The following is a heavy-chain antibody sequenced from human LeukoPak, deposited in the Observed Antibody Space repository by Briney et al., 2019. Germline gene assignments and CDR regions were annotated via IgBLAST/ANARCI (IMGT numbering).Heavy chain of an antibody. V-gene: IGHV3-64D*09. D-gene: IGHD3-22*01. CDR1: GFTFSRYP. CDR3: ARGHHYYDSSAYYY. CDR2: ISGNGGST. J-gene: IGHJ4*02. Sequence: GGSLRLSCSASGFTFSRYPMHWVRQAPGKGLEYVSAISGNGGSTYYADSVKGRFTISRDNSKNTLYLQMSSLRAEDTAVYYCARGHHYYDSSAYYYWGQGTLVTVSS.